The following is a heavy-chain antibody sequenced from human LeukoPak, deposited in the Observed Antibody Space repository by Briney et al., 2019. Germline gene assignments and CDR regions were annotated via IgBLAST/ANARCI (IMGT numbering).Heavy chain of an antibody. J-gene: IGHJ6*03. CDR1: GYTFTSYD. CDR2: MNPNRGNT. Sequence: GASVKVSCKASGYTFTSYDINWVRQATGQGLEWMGWMNPNRGNTGYAQKFQGRVTMTRNTSISTAYMELSSLRSEDTAVYYCARGHYGSGIMDVWGKGTTVTISS. CDR3: ARGHYGSGIMDV. V-gene: IGHV1-8*01. D-gene: IGHD3-10*01.